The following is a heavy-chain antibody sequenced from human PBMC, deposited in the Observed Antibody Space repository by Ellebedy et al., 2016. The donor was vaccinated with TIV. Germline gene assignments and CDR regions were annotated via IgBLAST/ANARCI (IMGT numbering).Heavy chain of an antibody. V-gene: IGHV3-30*14. CDR1: GFLFRDFF. Sequence: GESLKISXAASGFLFRDFFMHWVRQAPGKGLEWVASMSSDGRFKYYLASVKGRFTISRDNSESTLFLQMNSLRDDDAAVYYCAREEGPSHFNYWGQGTLVTVSS. CDR3: AREEGPSHFNY. J-gene: IGHJ4*02. CDR2: MSSDGRFK.